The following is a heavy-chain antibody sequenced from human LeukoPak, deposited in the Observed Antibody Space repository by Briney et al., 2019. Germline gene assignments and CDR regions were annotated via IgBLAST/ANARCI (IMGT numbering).Heavy chain of an antibody. Sequence: PSQTLSLTCTVSGYSISSGYYWGWIRQPPGKGLEWTGSIDHSGSTYYNPSLKSRITISVDTSKNQFSLKLSSVTAADTAVYYCARIAAAGKVGNWFDPWGQGTLVTVSS. D-gene: IGHD6-13*01. V-gene: IGHV4-38-2*02. CDR1: GYSISSGYY. CDR2: IDHSGST. J-gene: IGHJ5*02. CDR3: ARIAAAGKVGNWFDP.